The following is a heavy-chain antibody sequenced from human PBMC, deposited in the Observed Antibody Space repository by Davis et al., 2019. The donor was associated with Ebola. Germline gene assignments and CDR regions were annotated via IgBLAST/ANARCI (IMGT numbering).Heavy chain of an antibody. CDR2: ISYDGSNK. Sequence: PGGSLRLSCAASGFTFSSYGMHWVRQAPGKGLEWVAVISYDGSNKYYADSVKGRFTISRDNSKNTLYLQMNSLRAEDTAVYYCAKGPGRSWGQGTLVTVSS. CDR1: GFTFSSYG. D-gene: IGHD1-26*01. CDR3: AKGPGRS. V-gene: IGHV3-30*18. J-gene: IGHJ4*02.